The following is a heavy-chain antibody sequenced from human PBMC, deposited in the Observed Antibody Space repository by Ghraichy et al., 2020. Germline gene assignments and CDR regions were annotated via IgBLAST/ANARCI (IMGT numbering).Heavy chain of an antibody. CDR3: ARLPLPRRAAVGDWYFDL. D-gene: IGHD6-13*01. CDR2: ITGSSITI. CDR1: GFSFSDYS. J-gene: IGHJ2*01. V-gene: IGHV3-48*01. Sequence: GESLNISCEGSGFSFSDYSMIWVRLTPRKALEWVSYITGSSITIFYTDSVKGRFTISRDNAKNSLYLQMNSLRAEDTAVYYCARLPLPRRAAVGDWYFDLWGRGPPVTAS.